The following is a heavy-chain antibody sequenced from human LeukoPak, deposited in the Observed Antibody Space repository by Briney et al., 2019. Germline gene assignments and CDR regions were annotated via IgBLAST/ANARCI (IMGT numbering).Heavy chain of an antibody. D-gene: IGHD6-13*01. J-gene: IGHJ5*02. CDR3: ARHDSGVGYSSSSFDP. CDR2: IYYSGST. V-gene: IGHV4-59*08. CDR1: GGSISSYY. Sequence: PSETLSLTCTVSGGSISSYYWSWIRQPPGKGLEWIGYIYYSGSTNYNPSLKSRVTISVDTSKNQFSLKLSSVTAADTAVYYCARHDSGVGYSSSSFDPWGQGTLVTVSS.